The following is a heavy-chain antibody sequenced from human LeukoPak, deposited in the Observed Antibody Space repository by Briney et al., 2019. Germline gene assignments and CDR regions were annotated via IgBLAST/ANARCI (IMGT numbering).Heavy chain of an antibody. Sequence: SETLSLTCTVAGGSISSYYWSWIRQPPGKGLEWIGYIYYSGSTNYNPSLKSRVTIPVDTSKNQFSLKLSSVTAADTAVYYCARGLSQWLGPSWFDPWGQGTLVTVSS. V-gene: IGHV4-59*01. D-gene: IGHD6-19*01. CDR3: ARGLSQWLGPSWFDP. CDR1: GGSISSYY. CDR2: IYYSGST. J-gene: IGHJ5*02.